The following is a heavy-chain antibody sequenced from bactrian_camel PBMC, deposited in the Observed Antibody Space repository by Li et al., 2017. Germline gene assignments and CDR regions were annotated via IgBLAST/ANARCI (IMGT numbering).Heavy chain of an antibody. Sequence: HVQLVESGGDSVQAGGSLTLSCAAGRYTYKRNCMGWFRQRPGKDREGVASIDSEGRTVYIDSVKGRLTISLNNAKNGVYLQMNSLEPEDTAMYYCAAVEGPYSLSLYRYQYKYWGQGTQVTVS. CDR1: RYTYKRNC. V-gene: IGHV3S9*01. J-gene: IGHJ4*01. CDR2: IDSEGRT. D-gene: IGHD3*01. CDR3: AAVEGPYSLSLYRYQYKY.